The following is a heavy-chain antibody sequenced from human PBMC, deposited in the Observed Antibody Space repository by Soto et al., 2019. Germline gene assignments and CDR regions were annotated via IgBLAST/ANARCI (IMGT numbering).Heavy chain of an antibody. J-gene: IGHJ4*02. CDR3: ARRNGSCLDY. CDR2: IYYSGST. Sequence: PSETLSLTCTVSGGSISGYYWSWIRQPPGKGLEWIGYIYYSGSTNYNPSLKSRVTISVDTSKNQFSLKLSSVTAADTAVYYCARRNGSCLDYWGQGPLVTVSP. CDR1: GGSISGYY. V-gene: IGHV4-59*08. D-gene: IGHD6-13*01.